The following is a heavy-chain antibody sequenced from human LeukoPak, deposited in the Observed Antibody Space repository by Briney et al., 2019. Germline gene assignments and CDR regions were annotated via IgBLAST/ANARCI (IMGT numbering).Heavy chain of an antibody. CDR3: ARVRGDGDYTEACDY. J-gene: IGHJ4*02. Sequence: PSETLSPTCTVSRGSISSYSWCWIRPPPGKGVECVGYIYYSGGTNYNPSLKSRVTISVDTSKNQFSLKLSSVTAAETAVYYCARVRGDGDYTEACDYWGQGTLVSVSS. D-gene: IGHD4-17*01. V-gene: IGHV4-59*01. CDR1: RGSISSYS. CDR2: IYYSGGT.